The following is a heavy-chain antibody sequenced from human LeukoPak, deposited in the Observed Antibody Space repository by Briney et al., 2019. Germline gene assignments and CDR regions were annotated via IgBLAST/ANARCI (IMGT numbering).Heavy chain of an antibody. J-gene: IGHJ5*02. CDR3: ARHGWDSAPPYNWFDP. V-gene: IGHV4-39*01. CDR2: IYYSGST. CDR1: GGSISSSSYY. Sequence: SETLSLTCTVSGGSISSSSYYWGWIRQPPGTGLEWIGSIYYSGSTYYNPSLKSRVTISVDTSKNQFSLKLSSVTAADTAVYYCARHGWDSAPPYNWFDPWGQGTLVTVSS. D-gene: IGHD1-26*01.